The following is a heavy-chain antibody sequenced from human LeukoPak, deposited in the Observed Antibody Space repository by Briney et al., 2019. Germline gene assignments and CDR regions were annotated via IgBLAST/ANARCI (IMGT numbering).Heavy chain of an antibody. CDR3: ARGLPPDY. J-gene: IGHJ4*01. CDR2: INHSGST. V-gene: IGHV4-34*01. Sequence: SETLSLTCAVYGGSFSGYYWSWIRQPPGKGLEWIGEINHSGSTNYNPSLKSRVTISVDTSKNQFSLKLSSVTAADTAVYYCARGLPPDYWGQEPWSPSPQ. CDR1: GGSFSGYY.